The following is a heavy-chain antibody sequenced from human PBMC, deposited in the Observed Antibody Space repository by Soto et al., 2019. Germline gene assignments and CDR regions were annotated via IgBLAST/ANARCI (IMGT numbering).Heavy chain of an antibody. J-gene: IGHJ6*02. CDR2: IWYDGSNK. CDR3: ARDMVSDYDFWSGPRPKRYYYYYGMEV. Sequence: PGGSLRLSCAASGFTFSSYGMHCVRQAPGKGLEWVAVIWYDGSNKYYADSVKGRFTIARENSKNTLYLQMNSLRAEDTAVYYCARDMVSDYDFWSGPRPKRYYYYYGMEVWGQGTTVTVSS. V-gene: IGHV3-33*01. D-gene: IGHD3-3*01. CDR1: GFTFSSYG.